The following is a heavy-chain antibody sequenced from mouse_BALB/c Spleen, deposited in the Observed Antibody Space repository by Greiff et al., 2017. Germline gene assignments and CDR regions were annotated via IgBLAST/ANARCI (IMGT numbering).Heavy chain of an antibody. CDR3: ARALYCNDEGYTMDY. CDR2: ISYSGST. Sequence: EVKVEESGPGLVKPSQSLSLTCTVTGYSITSDYAWNWIRQFPGNKLEWMGYISYSGSTSYNPSLKSRISITRDTSKNQFFLQLNSVTTEDTATYYCARALYCNDEGYTMDYWGQGTSVTVSS. J-gene: IGHJ4*01. V-gene: IGHV3-2*02. CDR1: GYSITSDYA. D-gene: IGHD2-10*02.